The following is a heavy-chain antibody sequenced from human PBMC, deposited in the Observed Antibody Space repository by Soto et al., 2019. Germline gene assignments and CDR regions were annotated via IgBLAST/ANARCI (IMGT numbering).Heavy chain of an antibody. D-gene: IGHD3-22*01. Sequence: QITLKESGPTLVKPTQTLTLTCTFSGFSLSTSGVGVGWIRQPPGKALEWLALIYWNDDKRYSPSLKSRLTIPKDTSKNQVVLTMTNMDPVDTATYYCARMTGYYYDSSGYYLWGQGTLVTVSS. CDR2: IYWNDDK. J-gene: IGHJ4*02. CDR3: ARMTGYYYDSSGYYL. CDR1: GFSLSTSGVG. V-gene: IGHV2-5*01.